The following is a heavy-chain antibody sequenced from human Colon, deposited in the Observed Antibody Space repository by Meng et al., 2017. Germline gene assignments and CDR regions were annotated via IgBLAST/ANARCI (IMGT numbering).Heavy chain of an antibody. J-gene: IGHJ5*02. CDR1: RCPISRGDW. CDR2: IDHTGNT. D-gene: IGHD1-7*01. Sequence: QVRREESGPGGVKPSGILALTCAVSRCPISRGDWGSWVRQPPGKGVERIAEIDHTGNTNYNPSLQSRVTISVDKSKDQFSLKLSFMTAADTAVYYCARVGPGELPNFFDPWGQGTLVTVSS. CDR3: ARVGPGELPNFFDP. V-gene: IGHV4-4*02.